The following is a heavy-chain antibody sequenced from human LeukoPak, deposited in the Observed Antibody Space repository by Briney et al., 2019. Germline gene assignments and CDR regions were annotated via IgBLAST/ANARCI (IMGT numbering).Heavy chain of an antibody. Sequence: MPSETLSLTCAVYGGSFSGYYWSWIRQPPGKGLEWIGEINHSGSTNYNPSLKSRVTISVDTSKNQFSLKLSSVTAADTAVYYCARGEGGFDYWGQGTLVTVSS. D-gene: IGHD1-26*01. CDR1: GGSFSGYY. J-gene: IGHJ4*02. V-gene: IGHV4-34*01. CDR2: INHSGST. CDR3: ARGEGGFDY.